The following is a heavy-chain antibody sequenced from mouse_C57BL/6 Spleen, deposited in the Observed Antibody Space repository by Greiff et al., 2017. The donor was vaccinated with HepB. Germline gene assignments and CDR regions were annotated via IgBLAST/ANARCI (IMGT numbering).Heavy chain of an antibody. Sequence: SGAELVKPGASVKISCKASGYAFSSYWMNWVKQRPGKGLEWIGQIYPGDGDTNYNGKCKGKATLTADKSSSTAYMQLSSLTSEDSAVYFCARSDTTPFDYWGQGTTLTVSS. CDR3: ARSDTTPFDY. CDR1: GYAFSSYW. V-gene: IGHV1-80*01. CDR2: IYPGDGDT. D-gene: IGHD1-1*01. J-gene: IGHJ2*01.